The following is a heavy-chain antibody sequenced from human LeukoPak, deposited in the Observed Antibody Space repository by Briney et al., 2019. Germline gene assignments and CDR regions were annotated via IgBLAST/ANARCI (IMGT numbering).Heavy chain of an antibody. D-gene: IGHD6-6*01. Sequence: SETLSLTCTVSGGSISSGGYYWSWIRQPAGKGLEWIGRIYTSGSTNYNPSLKSRVTISVDTSKNQFSLKLSSVTAADTAVYYCARVVVGQLVRWFDPWGQGTLVTVSS. CDR2: IYTSGST. CDR3: ARVVVGQLVRWFDP. CDR1: GGSISSGGYY. J-gene: IGHJ5*02. V-gene: IGHV4-61*02.